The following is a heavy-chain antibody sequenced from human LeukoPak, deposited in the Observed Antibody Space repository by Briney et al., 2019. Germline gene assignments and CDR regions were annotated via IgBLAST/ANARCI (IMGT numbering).Heavy chain of an antibody. CDR3: AGFDCSGDCYSAYDY. J-gene: IGHJ4*02. CDR2: IYYSGST. V-gene: IGHV4-59*01. Sequence: SETLSLTCTVSGGSISSYYWSWIRQPPGKGLEWIGYIYYSGSTNYNPSLKSRVTISVDTSKNQFSLKLSSVTASDTAVYYCAGFDCSGDCYSAYDYWGQGTLVTVSS. D-gene: IGHD2-21*02. CDR1: GGSISSYY.